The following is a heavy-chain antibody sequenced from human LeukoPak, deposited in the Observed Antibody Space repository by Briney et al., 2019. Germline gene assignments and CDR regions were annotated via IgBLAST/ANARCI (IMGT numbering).Heavy chain of an antibody. CDR1: GGSFSGYY. Sequence: PSGTLSLTCAVYGGSFSGYYWSWIRQPPGKGLEWIGEINHSGSTNYNPSLKSRVTISVDTSKNQFSLKLSSVTAADTAVYYCARGSEGYSYGPFDYWGQGTLVTVSS. CDR3: ARGSEGYSYGPFDY. J-gene: IGHJ4*02. V-gene: IGHV4-34*01. CDR2: INHSGST. D-gene: IGHD5-18*01.